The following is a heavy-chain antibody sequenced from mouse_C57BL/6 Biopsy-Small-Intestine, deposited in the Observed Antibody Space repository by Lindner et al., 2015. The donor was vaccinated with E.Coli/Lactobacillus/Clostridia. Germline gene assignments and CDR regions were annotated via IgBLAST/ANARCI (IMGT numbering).Heavy chain of an antibody. V-gene: IGHV3-8*01. CDR1: GYSITSDY. CDR2: ISYSGST. CDR3: ARGYYGSSYGYYFDY. D-gene: IGHD1-1*01. J-gene: IGHJ2*01. Sequence: VQLQESGPGLAKPSQTLSLTCSVTGYSITSDYWNWIRKFPGNKLEYMGYISYSGSTNYNPSLKSRISITHDTSKNHFFLKLNSVTTEDTATYYCARGYYGSSYGYYFDYWGQGTTLTVSS.